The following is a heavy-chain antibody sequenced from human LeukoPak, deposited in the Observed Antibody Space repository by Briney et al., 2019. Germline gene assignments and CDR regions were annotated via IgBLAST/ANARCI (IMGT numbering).Heavy chain of an antibody. Sequence: SETLSLTCAVHGGFFSDYSWSWIRQPPEKGLEWIGEISHSGGNNYNPSIKSRVTMSVDTSNNQFSLKLKSVTAADTAVYYCARDGIAVFGVITGIYYYMDVWGNGTTVTVSS. CDR2: ISHSGGN. CDR3: ARDGIAVFGVITGIYYYMDV. J-gene: IGHJ6*03. V-gene: IGHV4-34*01. D-gene: IGHD3-3*01. CDR1: GGFFSDYS.